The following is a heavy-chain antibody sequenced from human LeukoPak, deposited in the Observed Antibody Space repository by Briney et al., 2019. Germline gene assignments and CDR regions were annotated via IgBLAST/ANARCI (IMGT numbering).Heavy chain of an antibody. CDR3: AKGYHDSGGSWTPSAY. CDR1: GFTFSSYS. D-gene: IGHD3-22*01. CDR2: ISSRSTYT. V-gene: IGHV3-21*01. Sequence: GGSLRLSCAASGFTFSSYSMNWVRQAPGKGLEWVSCISSRSTYTYYADSVKGRFTSSRDNAKNSLYLQMDSLRAEDTAVYYCAKGYHDSGGSWTPSAYWRQGTLVTVSS. J-gene: IGHJ4*02.